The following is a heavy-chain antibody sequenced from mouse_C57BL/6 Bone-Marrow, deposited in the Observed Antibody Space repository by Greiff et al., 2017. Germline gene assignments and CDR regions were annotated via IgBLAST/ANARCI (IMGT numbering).Heavy chain of an antibody. D-gene: IGHD2-3*01. CDR1: GYTFTSSW. CDR3: ARSEGWLAHWYFDV. Sequence: QVQLQQPGTELVKPGASVKLSCKASGYTFTSSWMHWVKQRPGQGLEWIGNINPRNGGTNYNEKFKSKATLTVDKSSSTAYMQLSSLTSEDAAVEYCARSEGWLAHWYFDVWGTGTTVTVSS. CDR2: INPRNGGT. J-gene: IGHJ1*03. V-gene: IGHV1-53*01.